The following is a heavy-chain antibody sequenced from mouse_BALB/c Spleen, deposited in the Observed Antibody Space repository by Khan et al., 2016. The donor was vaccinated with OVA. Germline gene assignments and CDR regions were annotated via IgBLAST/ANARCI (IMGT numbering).Heavy chain of an antibody. CDR2: INSNGGST. D-gene: IGHD1-1*02. Sequence: EVLLQLSGGGLVQPGGSLKLSCASSGFTFSSYGMSWARQSPDKMLELVATINSNGGSTYSPDSVKCRFTISRDNAKNTLYLKMGRLAYEYTARYNWARETITINWGQGTTLTVSS. V-gene: IGHV5-6-3*01. CDR1: GFTFSSYG. J-gene: IGHJ2*01. CDR3: ARETITIN.